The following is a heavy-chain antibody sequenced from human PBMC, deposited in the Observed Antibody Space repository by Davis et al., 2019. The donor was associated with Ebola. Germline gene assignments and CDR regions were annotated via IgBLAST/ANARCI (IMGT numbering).Heavy chain of an antibody. Sequence: MPSETLSLTCTVSGGSVSSGSYYWSWIRQPPGKGLEWIGYIYYSGSTNYNPSLKSRVTISVDTSKNQFSLKLSSVTAAGTAVYYCARSTPLYDYALDYWGQGTLVTVSS. CDR2: IYYSGST. J-gene: IGHJ4*02. CDR3: ARSTPLYDYALDY. CDR1: GGSVSSGSYY. D-gene: IGHD3-16*01. V-gene: IGHV4-61*01.